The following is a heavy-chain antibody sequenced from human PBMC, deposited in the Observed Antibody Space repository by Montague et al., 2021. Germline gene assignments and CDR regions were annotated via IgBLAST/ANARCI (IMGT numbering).Heavy chain of an antibody. J-gene: IGHJ4*02. CDR1: SGSISSFS. V-gene: IGHV4-59*03. CDR3: ARRGLPRCLYHFNY. CDR2: LYDSEDT. D-gene: IGHD4-17*01. Sequence: SETLSLTCIVSSGSISSFSWSWIWQAPGQAQEWIGHLYDSEDTTSNNSLHSSLTFSLDTSRNQFFLMLSSVTAAAAAVYYCARRGLPRCLYHFNYWGQGTLVTVSS.